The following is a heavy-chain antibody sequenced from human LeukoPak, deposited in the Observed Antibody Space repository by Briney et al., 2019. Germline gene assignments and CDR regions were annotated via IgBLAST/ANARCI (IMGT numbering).Heavy chain of an antibody. CDR2: ISGTGGTT. D-gene: IGHD2-21*02. CDR3: AKPAQTDCGGDCFFDY. Sequence: PGRSLRLSCAGSEFTFNNYAMNWVRQTPGKGLEWVAAISGTGGTTYYADSVKGRSTISRDNSKSTVALQMYSLRAEDTAVYYCAKPAQTDCGGDCFFDYWGQGTLVTVSS. CDR1: EFTFNNYA. V-gene: IGHV3-23*01. J-gene: IGHJ4*02.